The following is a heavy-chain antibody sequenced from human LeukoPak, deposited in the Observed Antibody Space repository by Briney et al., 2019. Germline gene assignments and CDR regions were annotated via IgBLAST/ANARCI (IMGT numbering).Heavy chain of an antibody. CDR3: ARGDCTNGVCYLSLYYYYGMDV. CDR2: IYYSGST. D-gene: IGHD2-8*01. V-gene: IGHV4-31*03. CDR1: GGSISSGGYY. Sequence: SETLSLTCTVSGGSISSGGYYWSWIRQHPGKGLEWIGYIYYSGSTYYNPSLKSRVTISVDTSKKQFSLQLSSVTAADTAVYYCARGDCTNGVCYLSLYYYYGMDVWGQGTTVTVSS. J-gene: IGHJ6*02.